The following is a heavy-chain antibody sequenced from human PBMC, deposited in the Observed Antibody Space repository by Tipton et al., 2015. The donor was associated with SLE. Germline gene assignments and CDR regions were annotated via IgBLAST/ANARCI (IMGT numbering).Heavy chain of an antibody. V-gene: IGHV4-39*01. Sequence: TLSLTCTVSGASISSSDYYWGWIRQPPGKGLEWIASISYTGTTFYNPSLKSRVTISVDTSRTRVSLNMRSVTAADTAVYYCATGPALASFFRSWGQGTLVTVSS. J-gene: IGHJ5*02. CDR2: ISYTGTT. CDR1: GASISSSDYY. D-gene: IGHD5-18*01. CDR3: ATGPALASFFRS.